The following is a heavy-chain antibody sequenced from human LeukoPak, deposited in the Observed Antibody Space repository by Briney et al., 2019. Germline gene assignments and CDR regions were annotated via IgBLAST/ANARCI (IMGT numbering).Heavy chain of an antibody. J-gene: IGHJ4*02. Sequence: SVKVSCKASGGTFSSYAISWVRQAPGQGLEWMGRIIPIFGTANYAQKFQGRVTITTDESTSTDYMELSSLRSEDTAVYYCARDRDGYGDYLYYFDYWGQGTLVTVSS. V-gene: IGHV1-69*05. CDR2: IIPIFGTA. CDR3: ARDRDGYGDYLYYFDY. CDR1: GGTFSSYA. D-gene: IGHD4-17*01.